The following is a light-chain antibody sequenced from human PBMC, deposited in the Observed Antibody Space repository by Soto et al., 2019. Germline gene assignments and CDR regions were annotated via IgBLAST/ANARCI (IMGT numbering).Light chain of an antibody. V-gene: IGKV2-30*02. CDR1: QSLVHSDGNTF. CDR3: MQGTRLPWT. Sequence: DVVMTQSPLSLPVTLGQPASISCRSSQSLVHSDGNTFLNWFQQRPGQSPRRLIYEVSNRDSGVPDRFSGSGSVTDFTLKISRVEAEDVGVYYCMQGTRLPWTFGQGTKVEIK. J-gene: IGKJ1*01. CDR2: EVS.